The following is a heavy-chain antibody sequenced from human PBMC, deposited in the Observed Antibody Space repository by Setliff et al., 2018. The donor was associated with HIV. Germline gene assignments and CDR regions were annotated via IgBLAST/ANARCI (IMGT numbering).Heavy chain of an antibody. V-gene: IGHV3-23*01. D-gene: IGHD1-7*01. CDR3: AKDARWNYVGFDY. J-gene: IGHJ4*02. CDR1: GFTFDDYG. Sequence: GGSLRLSCAASGFTFDDYGMSWVRQAPGKGLEWVSAISGSGDSTFHVDSVKGRFTISRDNSKNTVYLEMNSLRAEDTAVYYCAKDARWNYVGFDYWGQGTLVTVSS. CDR2: ISGSGDST.